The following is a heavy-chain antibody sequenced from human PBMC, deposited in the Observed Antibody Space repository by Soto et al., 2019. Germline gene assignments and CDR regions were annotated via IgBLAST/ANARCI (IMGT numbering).Heavy chain of an antibody. V-gene: IGHV4-31*03. Sequence: SETLSLTCTVSGGSISSGGYYWSWIRQHPGKGLEWIGYIYCSGSTYYNPSLKSRVTISVDTSKNQFSLKLSSVTAADTAVYYCARAIPRDYDFWSGYSPFNWFDPWGQGTLVTVSS. CDR1: GGSISSGGYY. D-gene: IGHD3-3*01. CDR2: IYCSGST. CDR3: ARAIPRDYDFWSGYSPFNWFDP. J-gene: IGHJ5*02.